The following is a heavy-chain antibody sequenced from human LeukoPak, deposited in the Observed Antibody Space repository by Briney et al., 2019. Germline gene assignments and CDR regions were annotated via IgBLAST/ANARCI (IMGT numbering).Heavy chain of an antibody. Sequence: GGSLRLSCAASGFSFSSYWMSWVRQAPGKGLEWVANIQHDGSEQYYVDSVKGRFTISRDNTKKSLFLQINSLRAEDTAVYYCARGTSGYDHRKWFDYWGQGTLVTVSS. D-gene: IGHD5-12*01. CDR1: GFSFSSYW. V-gene: IGHV3-7*01. J-gene: IGHJ4*02. CDR2: IQHDGSEQ. CDR3: ARGTSGYDHRKWFDY.